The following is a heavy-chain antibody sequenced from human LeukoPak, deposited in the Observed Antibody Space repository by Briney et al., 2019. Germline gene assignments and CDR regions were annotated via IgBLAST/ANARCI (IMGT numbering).Heavy chain of an antibody. D-gene: IGHD2-2*03. CDR3: ARDPGGLDIVVVPAANPFDY. CDR1: GGSISSSSYY. Sequence: PSETLSLTCTVSGGSISSSSYYWGWIRQPPGKGLEWIGSIYYSGSTYYNPSLKSRVTISVDTSKNQFSLKLSSVTAADTAVYYCARDPGGLDIVVVPAANPFDYWGQGTLVTVSS. V-gene: IGHV4-39*07. CDR2: IYYSGST. J-gene: IGHJ4*02.